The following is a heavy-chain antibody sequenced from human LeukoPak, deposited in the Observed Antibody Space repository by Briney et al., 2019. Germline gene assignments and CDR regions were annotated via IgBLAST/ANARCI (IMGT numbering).Heavy chain of an antibody. CDR3: ATDGAGFDT. CDR1: GFTFNDYY. Sequence: GGSLRLSCAASGFTFNDYYMSWIRQAPGKGLEWLSYINIGGTNTHYADSVKGRFTISRDNAKKSLYLEMNNLRAEDTAVYYCATDGAGFDTWGQRTLVTVSS. V-gene: IGHV3-11*01. CDR2: INIGGTNT. J-gene: IGHJ5*02.